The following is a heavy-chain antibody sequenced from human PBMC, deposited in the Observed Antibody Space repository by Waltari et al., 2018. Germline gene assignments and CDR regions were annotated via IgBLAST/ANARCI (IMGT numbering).Heavy chain of an antibody. D-gene: IGHD4-17*01. V-gene: IGHV4-39*07. CDR2: IYYDGTA. CDR3: VRDRGLRTFFDH. J-gene: IGHJ4*02. CDR1: GGSISGSVYY. Sequence: QVQLQESGPGLVKPSETLSLTCSVSGGSISGSVYYWGWIRQPPGKGLEYIGSIYYDGTAFYNPSRKTPVTISVVTSYNQFSLKMKSVTAADTAMYFCVRDRGLRTFFDHWGQGTLVTVSS.